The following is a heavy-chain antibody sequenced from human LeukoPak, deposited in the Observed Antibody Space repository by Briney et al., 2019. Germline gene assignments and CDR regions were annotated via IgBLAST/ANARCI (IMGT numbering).Heavy chain of an antibody. CDR1: GFTFSSYA. CDR3: VKGSSSSRPYYFDC. CDR2: ITDSGGDT. V-gene: IGHV3-23*01. J-gene: IGHJ4*02. Sequence: PGGSLRLSCAASGFTFSSYAMSWVRQTPGKGLEWVSAITDSGGDTYHADSVKGLFTISRDNSKNTLYLQMNSLRVEDTAVYYCVKGSSSSRPYYFDCWGQGTLVTVSS. D-gene: IGHD6-6*01.